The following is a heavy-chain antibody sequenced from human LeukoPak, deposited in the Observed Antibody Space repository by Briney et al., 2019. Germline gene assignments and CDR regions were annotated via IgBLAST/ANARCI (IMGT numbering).Heavy chain of an antibody. D-gene: IGHD3-22*01. V-gene: IGHV3-23*01. CDR3: ANCPSQYYYDSSGYYSHNWFDP. CDR1: AFTFSSYG. CDR2: VSGSGGST. Sequence: GGYLRFSCAGYAFTFSSYGMRWVGQGPGKGLVGWLAVSGSGGSTYYADSGKGRFTISRDNSTNTLYLQMHSLRAADAAVYYCANCPSQYYYDSSGYYSHNWFDPWGQGTLVTVSS. J-gene: IGHJ5*02.